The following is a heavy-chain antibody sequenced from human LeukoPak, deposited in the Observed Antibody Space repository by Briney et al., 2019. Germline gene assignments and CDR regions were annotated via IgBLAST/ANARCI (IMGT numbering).Heavy chain of an antibody. J-gene: IGHJ4*02. D-gene: IGHD3-22*01. V-gene: IGHV3-21*01. Sequence: GGSLRLSCAASGFTFSSYSMNWVRQAPGKGLEWVAYISSSGTYIYYTDSVKGRFTISRDNAENSLYLQMNSLRADDTAVYYCARAYCYDSSGYLDYWGQGALVTVSS. CDR1: GFTFSSYS. CDR3: ARAYCYDSSGYLDY. CDR2: ISSSGTYI.